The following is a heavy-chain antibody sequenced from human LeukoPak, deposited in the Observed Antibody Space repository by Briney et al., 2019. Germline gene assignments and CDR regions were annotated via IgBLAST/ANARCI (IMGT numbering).Heavy chain of an antibody. D-gene: IGHD3-9*01. V-gene: IGHV1-3*01. Sequence: PSVKVSCKASGYTFTSYAMHWVRQAPGQRLEWMGWINAGNGNTKYSQKFQGRVTITRDTSASTAYMELSSLRSEDTAVYYCARDTNDILTGYDYWGQGTLVTVSS. CDR2: INAGNGNT. CDR1: GYTFTSYA. J-gene: IGHJ4*02. CDR3: ARDTNDILTGYDY.